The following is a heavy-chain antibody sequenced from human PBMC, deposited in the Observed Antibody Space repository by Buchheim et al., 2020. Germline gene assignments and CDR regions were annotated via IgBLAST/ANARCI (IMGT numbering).Heavy chain of an antibody. CDR3: AKDGRPYSSSWFDC. CDR1: GFTFSSYA. V-gene: IGHV3-23*01. CDR2: ITDVGRT. D-gene: IGHD6-13*01. Sequence: EVQLLESGGGLVQPGGSLRLSCAASGFTFSSYAMSWVRQVPGKGLEWVSAITDVGRTYYADSVKGQFTISRDNSQNTLYLQMNSLRAEDTAVYYCAKDGRPYSSSWFDCWGQGTL. J-gene: IGHJ4*02.